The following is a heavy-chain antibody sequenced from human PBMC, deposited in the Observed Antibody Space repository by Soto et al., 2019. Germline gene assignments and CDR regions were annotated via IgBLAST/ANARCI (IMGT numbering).Heavy chain of an antibody. V-gene: IGHV1-18*04. CDR3: ARVTMMFAGGNAFDI. D-gene: IGHD3-22*01. CDR2: ISAHNGNT. J-gene: IGHJ3*02. CDR1: GYTFSNFG. Sequence: GASVKVSCKASGYTFSNFGITWVRQAPGQGLEWMGWISAHNGNTNYAKKFQDRVTMTTDTSTNTAYMELRNLRSDDTAVYFCARVTMMFAGGNAFDIWGQGTMVTVSS.